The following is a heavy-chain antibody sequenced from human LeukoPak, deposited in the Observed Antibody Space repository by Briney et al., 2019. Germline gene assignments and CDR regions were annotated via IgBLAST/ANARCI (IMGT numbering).Heavy chain of an antibody. V-gene: IGHV1-2*02. Sequence: ASVKVSCKASGYTFTGYYMHWVRQAPGQGLEWMGWINPNSGGTNYAQKFQGRVTMTRDTSISTAYMELSRLRSDDTAVYYCARSYYDFWSGYYTPYYMDVWGKGTTVTVSS. D-gene: IGHD3-3*01. CDR3: ARSYYDFWSGYYTPYYMDV. CDR2: INPNSGGT. CDR1: GYTFTGYY. J-gene: IGHJ6*03.